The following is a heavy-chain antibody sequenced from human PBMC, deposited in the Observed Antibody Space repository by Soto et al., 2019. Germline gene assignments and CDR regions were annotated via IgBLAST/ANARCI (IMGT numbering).Heavy chain of an antibody. Sequence: QVQLVQSGAEVKKPGASVKVSCKASGYTFTSYYMHWVRQAPGQGLEWMGIINPSGGSTSYAQKFQGRVTMTMDTSTSTVYMELSSLRSEDTAVYYCARARDCSGGSCYFDRLNWFDPWGQGTLVTVSS. CDR3: ARARDCSGGSCYFDRLNWFDP. D-gene: IGHD2-15*01. J-gene: IGHJ5*02. V-gene: IGHV1-46*01. CDR2: INPSGGST. CDR1: GYTFTSYY.